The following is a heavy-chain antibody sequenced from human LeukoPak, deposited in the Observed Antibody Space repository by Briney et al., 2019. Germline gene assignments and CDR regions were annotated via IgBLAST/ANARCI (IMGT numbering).Heavy chain of an antibody. V-gene: IGHV3-23*01. J-gene: IGHJ4*02. Sequence: PGGSLRLSCAAPGFTFSSYAMSWVRQAPGKGLEWVSAISGSGGSTYYADSVKGRFTISRDNSKNTLYLQMNSLRAEDTAVYYCAKGYYDYVWGSYRYDYWGQGTLVTVSS. CDR1: GFTFSSYA. D-gene: IGHD3-16*02. CDR3: AKGYYDYVWGSYRYDY. CDR2: ISGSGGST.